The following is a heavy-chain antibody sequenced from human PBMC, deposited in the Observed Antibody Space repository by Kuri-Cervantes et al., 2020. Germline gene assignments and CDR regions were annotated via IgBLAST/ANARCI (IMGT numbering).Heavy chain of an antibody. V-gene: IGHV4-4*07. CDR1: GGSISSYY. J-gene: IGHJ5*02. CDR3: ARIGGRTVFGTENWHGP. D-gene: IGHD3-3*01. Sequence: SETLSLTCTVSGGSISSYYWNWIRQPAGKGLEWIGRIYTSGSTNYNPSLKSRVTISVDKSKNQFSLKLTSVTAADTAVYYCARIGGRTVFGTENWHGPWGQGTLVTVSS. CDR2: IYTSGST.